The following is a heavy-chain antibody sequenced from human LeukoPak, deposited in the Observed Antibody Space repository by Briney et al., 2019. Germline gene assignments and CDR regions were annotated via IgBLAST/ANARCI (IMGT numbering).Heavy chain of an antibody. D-gene: IGHD1/OR15-1a*01. V-gene: IGHV3-7*03. CDR3: ARNNDMDV. J-gene: IGHJ6*02. Sequence: GGSLRLSCVASGFTFSSYWMSWVRLAPGKGPEWVANMNKDGSEKYYVGSVKGRFTISRDTAKNSLYLQMNNLRAEDTALYYCARNNDMDVWGQGTTVIVSS. CDR2: MNKDGSEK. CDR1: GFTFSSYW.